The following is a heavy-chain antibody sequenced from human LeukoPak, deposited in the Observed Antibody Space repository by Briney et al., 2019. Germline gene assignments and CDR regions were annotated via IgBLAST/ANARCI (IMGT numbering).Heavy chain of an antibody. V-gene: IGHV4-59*01. CDR1: GGSISSYY. Sequence: SETRSLTCTVSGGSISSYYWSWIRQPPGKGLEWIGYIYYSGSTHYNPSLKSRVTISVDTSKNQFSLRLSSVTAADTAVYYCARAYYGSGSYYAFDIWGQGTMVTVSS. D-gene: IGHD3-10*01. CDR2: IYYSGST. CDR3: ARAYYGSGSYYAFDI. J-gene: IGHJ3*02.